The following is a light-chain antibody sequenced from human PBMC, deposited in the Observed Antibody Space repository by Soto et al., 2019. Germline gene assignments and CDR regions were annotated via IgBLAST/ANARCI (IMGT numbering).Light chain of an antibody. CDR1: QGIANF. Sequence: IQLTQSPSSLSASVGDRVTISCRASQGIANFLAWYQQKPGKAPKLLIYGASTLQSGVPSRFSGSGSGTDFTLTISSLQPEDFATYDCQQLNSFPIPFGPGTKVYIK. V-gene: IGKV1-9*01. CDR2: GAS. CDR3: QQLNSFPIP. J-gene: IGKJ3*01.